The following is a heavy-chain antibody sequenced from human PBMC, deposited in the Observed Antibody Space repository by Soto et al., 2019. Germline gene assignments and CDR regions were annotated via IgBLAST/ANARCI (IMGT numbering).Heavy chain of an antibody. CDR1: GGSISSYY. CDR2: IYYSGST. V-gene: IGHV4-59*01. CDR3: ARGGYSYGGTYFDY. Sequence: QVQLQESGPGLVKPSETLSLTCTVSGGSISSYYWSWIRQPPGKGLEWIGYIYYSGSTNYNPSLKSRVPRSVATSKNECSLKLSSVTAADTAVYYCARGGYSYGGTYFDYWGQGTLVTVSS. D-gene: IGHD5-18*01. J-gene: IGHJ4*02.